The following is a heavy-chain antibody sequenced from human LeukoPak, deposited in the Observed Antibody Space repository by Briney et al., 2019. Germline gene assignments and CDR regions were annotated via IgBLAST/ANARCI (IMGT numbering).Heavy chain of an antibody. CDR3: AREGFPPKISDFWSGLGPYYYYGMDV. D-gene: IGHD3-3*01. J-gene: IGHJ6*02. CDR1: GYTFTSYY. CDR2: INPSGGST. V-gene: IGHV1-46*01. Sequence: ASVKVSCKASGYTFTSYYRHWVRQAPGQVLEWMGIINPSGGSTSYTQKFQGRVTMTRDTSTSTVYMELSSLRSEDTAVYYCAREGFPPKISDFWSGLGPYYYYGMDVWGQGTTVTVSS.